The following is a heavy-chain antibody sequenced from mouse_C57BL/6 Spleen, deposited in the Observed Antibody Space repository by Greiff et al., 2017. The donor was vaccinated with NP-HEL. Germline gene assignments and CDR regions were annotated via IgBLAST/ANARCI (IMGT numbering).Heavy chain of an antibody. D-gene: IGHD4-1*01. Sequence: EVQLQQSGPELVKPGASVKISCKASGYTFTDYYMNWVKQSHGKSLEWIGDINPNNGGTSYNQKFKGKATLTVDKSSSTAYMELRSLTSEDSAVYYCARALTPWGQGTTLTVSS. J-gene: IGHJ2*01. CDR3: ARALTP. CDR1: GYTFTDYY. CDR2: INPNNGGT. V-gene: IGHV1-26*01.